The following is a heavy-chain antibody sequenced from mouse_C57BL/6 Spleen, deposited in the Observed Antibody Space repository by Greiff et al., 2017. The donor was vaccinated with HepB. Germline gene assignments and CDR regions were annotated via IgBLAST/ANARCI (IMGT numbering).Heavy chain of an antibody. Sequence: VKLQQPGAELVRPGSSVKLSCKASGYTFTSYWMHWVKQRPIQGLEWIGNIDPSDSETHYNQKFKDKATLTVDKSSSTAYMQLSSLTSEDSAVYYCGRLDYYGSSHGYFDGWGTGTTVTVSS. D-gene: IGHD1-1*01. CDR1: GYTFTSYW. CDR2: IDPSDSET. J-gene: IGHJ1*03. CDR3: GRLDYYGSSHGYFDG. V-gene: IGHV1-52*01.